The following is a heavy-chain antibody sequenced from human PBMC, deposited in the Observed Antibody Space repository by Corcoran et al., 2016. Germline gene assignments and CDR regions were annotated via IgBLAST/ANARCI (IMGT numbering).Heavy chain of an antibody. D-gene: IGHD2-21*02. CDR1: GFTFSSYW. CDR3: ARDARRREVVVTAHPPYYYYYGMDV. Sequence: EVQLVESGGGLVQPGGSLRLSCAASGFTFSSYWMSWVRQAPGKGLEWVANIKQDGSEKYYVDSVKGRFTISRDNAKNSLYLQRNSLRAEDTAVYYCARDARRREVVVTAHPPYYYYYGMDVWGQGTTVTVSS. J-gene: IGHJ6*02. V-gene: IGHV3-7*01. CDR2: IKQDGSEK.